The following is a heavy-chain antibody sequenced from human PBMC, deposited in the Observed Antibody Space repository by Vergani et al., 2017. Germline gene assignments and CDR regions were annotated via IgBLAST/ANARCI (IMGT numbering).Heavy chain of an antibody. V-gene: IGHV1-69*04. Sequence: QVQLVQSGAEVKKPGSSVKVSCKASGGTFSSYAISWVRQAPGHGLEWMGRIIPILGIANYAQKFQGRVTITADKSTSTAYMELSSLRSEDTAVYYCARGGVYYDFWSGYLMPSSFDYWGQGTLVTVSS. CDR3: ARGGVYYDFWSGYLMPSSFDY. J-gene: IGHJ4*02. CDR2: IIPILGIA. CDR1: GGTFSSYA. D-gene: IGHD3-3*01.